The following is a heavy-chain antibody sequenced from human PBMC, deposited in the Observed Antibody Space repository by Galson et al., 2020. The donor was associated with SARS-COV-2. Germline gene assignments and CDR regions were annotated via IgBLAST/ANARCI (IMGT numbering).Heavy chain of an antibody. J-gene: IGHJ4*02. CDR3: ARDGGQLDWGY. D-gene: IGHD6-6*01. CDR1: GGSIRSGTFY. V-gene: IGHV4-39*07. Sequence: SETLSLTCAVSGGSIRSGTFYWGWIRQPPGKGLEWIASIYYNGNTFYNPSLESRVTISLDTSKNQFSLKLSSVTAADTAVYYCARDGGQLDWGYWGQGTLVTVSS. CDR2: IYYNGNT.